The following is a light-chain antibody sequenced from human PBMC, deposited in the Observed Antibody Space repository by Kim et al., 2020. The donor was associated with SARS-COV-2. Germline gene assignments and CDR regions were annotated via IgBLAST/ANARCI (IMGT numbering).Light chain of an antibody. CDR2: ESS. Sequence: GQSITISCTGTSSDVGSYNLVSWYQQHPGKAPKLMIYESSKRPSGVSNRFSGSKSGNTASLTISGLQAEDEADYYCCSYAGSSTLVFGGGTQLTVL. V-gene: IGLV2-23*01. CDR1: SSDVGSYNL. J-gene: IGLJ3*02. CDR3: CSYAGSSTLV.